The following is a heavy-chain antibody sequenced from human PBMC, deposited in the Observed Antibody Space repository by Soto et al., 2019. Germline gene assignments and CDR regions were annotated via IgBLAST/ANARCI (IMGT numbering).Heavy chain of an antibody. J-gene: IGHJ3*02. CDR3: ARGSGYCSGGSCYSVNAFDI. CDR2: IYSGGST. Sequence: GGSLRLSCAASGFTVSSNYMSWVRQAPGKGLEWVSVIYSGGSTYYADSVKGRFTISRDNSKNTLYLQMNSLRAEDTAVYYCARGSGYCSGGSCYSVNAFDIWGQGTMVTVSS. CDR1: GFTVSSNY. D-gene: IGHD2-15*01. V-gene: IGHV3-66*01.